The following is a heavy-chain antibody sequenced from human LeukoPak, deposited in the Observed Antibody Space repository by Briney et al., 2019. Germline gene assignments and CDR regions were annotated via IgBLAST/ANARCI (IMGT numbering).Heavy chain of an antibody. CDR3: ARGPPMVRTYNRFRP. CDR2: IIPIFGTA. CDR1: GGTFSSYA. J-gene: IGHJ5*02. D-gene: IGHD3-10*01. Sequence: SVKVSCKASGGTFSSYAISWVRQAPGQGLEWMGGIIPIFGTANYAQKFQGRVTITADESTSTAYMELSRLRSDDTAVYYCARGPPMVRTYNRFRPWGQGTLVTGSS. V-gene: IGHV1-69*13.